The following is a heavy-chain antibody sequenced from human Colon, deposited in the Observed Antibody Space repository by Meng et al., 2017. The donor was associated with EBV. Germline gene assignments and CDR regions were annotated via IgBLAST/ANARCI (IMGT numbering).Heavy chain of an antibody. CDR3: ARRPTGIDY. D-gene: IGHD2-8*02. Sequence: VQLQHGGAGLLKPSRTLYLPCAVNGGSLSGAYWNWIRQPPGKGLEWIGEIIHGGSPSYNPSLKSRVTISIDTSKNQLSLMLSSVTAADTAVYYCARRPTGIDYWGQGTLVTVSS. V-gene: IGHV4-34*12. J-gene: IGHJ4*02. CDR2: IIHGGSP. CDR1: GGSLSGAY.